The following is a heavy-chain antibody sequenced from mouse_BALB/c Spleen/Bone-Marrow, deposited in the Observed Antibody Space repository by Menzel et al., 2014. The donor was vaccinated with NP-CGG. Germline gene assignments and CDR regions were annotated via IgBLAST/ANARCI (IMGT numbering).Heavy chain of an antibody. Sequence: EVQVVESGGGLVQPGGSLKLSCAASGFTFSNYGMSWVRQTPDKRLELVATINSNGGSTYYPDSVKGRFTISRDTAKNTLYLQMSSLKSEETAMYYCVRGNYGNYVGYFDFWGQGTTLTVSS. J-gene: IGHJ2*01. CDR3: VRGNYGNYVGYFDF. V-gene: IGHV5-6-3*01. CDR1: GFTFSNYG. D-gene: IGHD2-1*01. CDR2: INSNGGST.